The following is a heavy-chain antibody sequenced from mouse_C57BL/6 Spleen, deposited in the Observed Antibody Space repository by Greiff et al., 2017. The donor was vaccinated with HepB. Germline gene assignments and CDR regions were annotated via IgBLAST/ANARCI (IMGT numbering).Heavy chain of an antibody. V-gene: IGHV3-8*01. CDR3: ARSLHYYGSSPHWYFDV. CDR1: GYSITSDY. CDR2: ISYNGST. D-gene: IGHD1-1*01. Sequence: EVKVEESGPGLAKPSQTLSLTCSVSGYSITSDYWNWIRKFPGNKLEYMGYISYNGSTYYNPSLKSRISIIRDTSKNQYYLQLNSVTTEDTATYYCARSLHYYGSSPHWYFDVWGTGTTVTVSS. J-gene: IGHJ1*03.